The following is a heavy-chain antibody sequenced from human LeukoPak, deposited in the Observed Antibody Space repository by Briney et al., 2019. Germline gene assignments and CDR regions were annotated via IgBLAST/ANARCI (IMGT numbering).Heavy chain of an antibody. D-gene: IGHD1-20*01. CDR3: ARSYNWNDVFDY. Sequence: ASVKVSCKASGYSFISYYMHWVRQAPGQGLEWMGIINPSGGTTSSAQKFQARVTMTRDTSTSTVYMELSSLRSEDTADYYCARSYNWNDVFDYWGQGTLVTVSS. CDR1: GYSFISYY. V-gene: IGHV1-46*01. CDR2: INPSGGTT. J-gene: IGHJ4*02.